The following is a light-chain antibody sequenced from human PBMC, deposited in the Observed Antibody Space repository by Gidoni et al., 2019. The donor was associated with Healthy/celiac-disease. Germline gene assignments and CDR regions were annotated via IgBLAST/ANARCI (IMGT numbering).Light chain of an antibody. CDR1: QSVSRY. V-gene: IGKV3-11*01. Sequence: EIVLTPSKATQSLSPGERSTLSCRASQSVSRYLAWSQQKPGQAPRLLIYDASNRSTGIPARFSGSGSGTDFTLTISILEPEDFAVYYCQQRSNWPPITCGQGTRLEIK. J-gene: IGKJ5*01. CDR2: DAS. CDR3: QQRSNWPPIT.